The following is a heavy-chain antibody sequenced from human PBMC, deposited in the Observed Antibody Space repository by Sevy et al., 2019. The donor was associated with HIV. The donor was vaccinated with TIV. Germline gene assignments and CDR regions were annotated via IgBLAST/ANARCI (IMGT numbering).Heavy chain of an antibody. CDR2: ISYDGSNN. CDR3: PRDKDSSSWTLDY. CDR1: GFTFSTYA. D-gene: IGHD6-13*01. Sequence: GGSLRLSCAASGFTFSTYAMHWVRQAPGKGLEWVAVISYDGSNNYYADSVKGRFTISRDNSKNTLYLQMNSLRAEDTAVFYCPRDKDSSSWTLDYWGQGTLVTVSS. J-gene: IGHJ4*02. V-gene: IGHV3-30-3*01.